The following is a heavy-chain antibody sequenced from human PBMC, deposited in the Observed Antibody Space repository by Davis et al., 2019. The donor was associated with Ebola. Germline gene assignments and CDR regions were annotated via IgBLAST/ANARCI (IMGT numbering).Heavy chain of an antibody. CDR1: GGSFIGYY. Sequence: MPSETLSLTCAVYGGSFIGYYWSWIRQPPGKGLEWIGEIDHSGSTNYNPSLKSRVTISVDTSKNQFSLKLSSVTAADTAVYYCARMVQGGIDYWGQGTLVTVSS. J-gene: IGHJ4*02. CDR2: IDHSGST. V-gene: IGHV4-34*01. CDR3: ARMVQGGIDY. D-gene: IGHD3-10*01.